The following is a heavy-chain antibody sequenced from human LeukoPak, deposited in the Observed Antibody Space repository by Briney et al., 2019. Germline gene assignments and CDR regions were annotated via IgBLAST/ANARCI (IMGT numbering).Heavy chain of an antibody. D-gene: IGHD3-16*01. CDR2: IIDSGEST. CDR3: AKLGGQELHNYYVAV. CDR1: GFTFSSYA. V-gene: IGHV3-23*01. Sequence: PGGSLRFSCAASGFTFSSYAMSWVRQAPGKGLEWVSGIIDSGESTYYANFAKGRFTISRDNSNNTLYLQMNSLRAEDTAVYYCAKLGGQELHNYYVAVCGKGTTVAVSS. J-gene: IGHJ6*03.